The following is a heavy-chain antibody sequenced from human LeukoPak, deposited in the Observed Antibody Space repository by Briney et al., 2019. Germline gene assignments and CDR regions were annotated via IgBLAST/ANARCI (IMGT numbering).Heavy chain of an antibody. V-gene: IGHV1-8*01. CDR2: MNPNIGNT. J-gene: IGHJ5*02. CDR3: ARGRKRKDAVNWFDP. CDR1: GYTVTSYD. Sequence: ASVKVSCKASGYTVTSYDINWVRQATGQGLEWMGWMNPNIGNTGYAQTFQGRVTMTRNTSISTAYMELSSLRSEDTAVYYCARGRKRKDAVNWFDPWGQGTLVTVSS.